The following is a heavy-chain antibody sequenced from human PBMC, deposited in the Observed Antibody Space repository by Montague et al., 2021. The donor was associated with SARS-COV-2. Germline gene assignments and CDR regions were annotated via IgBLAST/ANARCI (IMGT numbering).Heavy chain of an antibody. V-gene: IGHV4-34*01. CDR1: GGSFSDYY. D-gene: IGHD2-2*01. Sequence: SETLSLTCAVYGGSFSDYYWSWIRQPPGKGLEWIGEINHSGSTNYNPSLKSRVTISVDTSKNQFSLKLSSVTAADTAVYYCARFLRRVVPAATGHWEKNCDQYDMDVWGKGTTVTVSS. CDR3: ARFLRRVVPAATGHWEKNCDQYDMDV. CDR2: INHSGST. J-gene: IGHJ6*03.